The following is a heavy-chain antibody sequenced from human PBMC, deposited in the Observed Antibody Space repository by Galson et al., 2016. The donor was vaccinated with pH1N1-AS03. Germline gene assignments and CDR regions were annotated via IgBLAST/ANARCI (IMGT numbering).Heavy chain of an antibody. CDR1: GYSISSGYY. J-gene: IGHJ1*01. D-gene: IGHD1-26*01. Sequence: ETLSLTCAVSGYSISSGYYWGWIRQPPGKGLEWIGSIYPSGTIYYNPSLKSRVTISVHTSKDQFSLKLTSVTAADTAVFYCARGFILSGSFSGYFQHWGQGTLVTVSS. CDR3: ARGFILSGSFSGYFQH. V-gene: IGHV4-38-2*01. CDR2: IYPSGTI.